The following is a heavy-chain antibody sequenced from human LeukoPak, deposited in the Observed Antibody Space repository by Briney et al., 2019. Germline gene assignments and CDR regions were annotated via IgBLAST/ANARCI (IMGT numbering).Heavy chain of an antibody. CDR1: GFTFSSYG. CDR2: ISYDGSNK. V-gene: IGHV3-30*19. D-gene: IGHD5-12*01. J-gene: IGHJ4*02. Sequence: PGRSLRLSCAASGFTFSSYGMHWVRQAPGKGLEWVAVISYDGSNKYYADSVKGRFTISRDNSKNTLYLQMNSLRAEDTAVYYCARLYSGYDLDDYWGQGTLVTVSS. CDR3: ARLYSGYDLDDY.